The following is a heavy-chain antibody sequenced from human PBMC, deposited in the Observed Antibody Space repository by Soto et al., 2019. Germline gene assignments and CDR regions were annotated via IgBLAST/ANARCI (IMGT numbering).Heavy chain of an antibody. V-gene: IGHV3-23*01. CDR2: ISGSGGST. CDR3: VPPGQEMATSDY. J-gene: IGHJ4*02. D-gene: IGHD5-12*01. Sequence: PGGSLRLSCAASGFIFNAYAMTWVRQAPGKGLEWVSAISGSGGSTYYADSVKGRFTISRDNSKNTLYLQMNSLRAEDTAVYYCVPPGQEMATSDYWGQGTLVTVSS. CDR1: GFIFNAYA.